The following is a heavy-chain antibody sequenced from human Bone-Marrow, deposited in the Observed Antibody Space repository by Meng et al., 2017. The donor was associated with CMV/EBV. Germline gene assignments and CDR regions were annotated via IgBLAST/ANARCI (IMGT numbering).Heavy chain of an antibody. CDR3: ARGGKYSSSSWRHPYYYHGMDV. V-gene: IGHV4-34*01. Sequence: SETLSLTCAVYGGSFSGYYWSWIRQPPGKGLEWIGEINHSGSTNYNPSLKSRVTISVDTSKNQFSLKLSSVTAADTAVYYCARGGKYSSSSWRHPYYYHGMDVWGQGTTVTVSS. CDR2: INHSGST. D-gene: IGHD6-6*01. CDR1: GGSFSGYY. J-gene: IGHJ6*02.